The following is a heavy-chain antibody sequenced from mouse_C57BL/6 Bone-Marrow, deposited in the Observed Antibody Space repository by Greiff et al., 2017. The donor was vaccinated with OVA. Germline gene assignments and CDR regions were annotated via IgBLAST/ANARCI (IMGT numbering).Heavy chain of an antibody. CDR2: ISYDGST. Sequence: DVKLVESGPGLVKPSQSLSLSCSVTGYSITSGYYWDWIRQFPGNKLEWMGYISYDGSTNYTPSLKNRISITRDTYKNQFFLKLNSVTTEDTATYYCASGAGSSYDYWGKGTLVTVSA. CDR3: ASGAGSSYDY. V-gene: IGHV3-6*01. D-gene: IGHD1-1*01. CDR1: GYSITSGYY. J-gene: IGHJ3*01.